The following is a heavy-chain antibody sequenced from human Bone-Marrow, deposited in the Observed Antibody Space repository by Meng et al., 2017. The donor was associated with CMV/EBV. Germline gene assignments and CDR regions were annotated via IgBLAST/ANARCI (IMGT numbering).Heavy chain of an antibody. D-gene: IGHD4-23*01. CDR3: ASSAQRYGGNTFDS. Sequence: SISLTCTASGFIFSGYEMNWVRQAPGKGLEWVSYISTSGSTKYYADSMKGRFTISRDNAKNSLYLQMNSLRAEDTAVYYCASSAQRYGGNTFDSWGQGTLVTVSS. V-gene: IGHV3-48*03. CDR2: ISTSGSTK. J-gene: IGHJ4*02. CDR1: GFIFSGYE.